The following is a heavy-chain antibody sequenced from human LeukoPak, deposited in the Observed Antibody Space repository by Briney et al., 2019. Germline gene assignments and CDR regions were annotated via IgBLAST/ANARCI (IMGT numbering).Heavy chain of an antibody. CDR3: AGYGMKFDY. CDR2: INHSGST. J-gene: IGHJ4*02. Sequence: PSETLSLTCAVYGGSFSGYYWSWIRQPPGKGLEWIGEINHSGSTNYNPSLKSRVTISVDTSKSQFSLKLSSVTAADTAVYYCAGYGMKFDYWGQGTLVTVSS. D-gene: IGHD5-18*01. CDR1: GGSFSGYY. V-gene: IGHV4-34*01.